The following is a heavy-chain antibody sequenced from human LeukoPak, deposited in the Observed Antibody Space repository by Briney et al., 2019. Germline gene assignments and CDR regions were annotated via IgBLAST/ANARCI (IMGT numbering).Heavy chain of an antibody. D-gene: IGHD5-12*01. CDR2: ILYDGSNQ. Sequence: GGSLRLSCAASGSTFSGYGMHWVRQAPGKGLGWVAVILYDGSNQYYADSVKGRFTISRDNSKNTLYLQMNSLRAEDTAVYYCAKDRGRPRVATTLYYFDYWGQGTLVTVSS. J-gene: IGHJ4*02. V-gene: IGHV3-33*06. CDR1: GSTFSGYG. CDR3: AKDRGRPRVATTLYYFDY.